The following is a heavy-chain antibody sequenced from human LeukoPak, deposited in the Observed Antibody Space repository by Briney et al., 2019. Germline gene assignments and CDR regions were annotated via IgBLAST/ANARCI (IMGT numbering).Heavy chain of an antibody. J-gene: IGHJ4*02. D-gene: IGHD6-13*01. Sequence: GGSLRLSCAASGFTFSSYAMSWVHQAPGKGLEWVSAISGSGGSTYYADSVKGRFTISRDNSKNTLYLQMNSLRAEDTAVYYCAKYKQQLVRTNYFDYWGQGTLVTVSS. CDR1: GFTFSSYA. CDR3: AKYKQQLVRTNYFDY. V-gene: IGHV3-23*01. CDR2: ISGSGGST.